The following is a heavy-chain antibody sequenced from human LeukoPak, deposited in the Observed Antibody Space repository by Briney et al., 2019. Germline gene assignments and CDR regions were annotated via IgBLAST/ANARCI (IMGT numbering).Heavy chain of an antibody. J-gene: IGHJ4*01. CDR1: GFTFSDYW. V-gene: IGHV3-7*01. Sequence: GGSLRLSCAVSGFTFSDYWMNWVRQAPGKGLEWVASIRQDGGEKSYVDSVKGRFTISRDNTKNSLYLQMSSLRAEDTAVYYCARDRTAPGLYFDLWGQGTLVTVSS. CDR2: IRQDGGEK. CDR3: ARDRTAPGLYFDL. D-gene: IGHD6-13*01.